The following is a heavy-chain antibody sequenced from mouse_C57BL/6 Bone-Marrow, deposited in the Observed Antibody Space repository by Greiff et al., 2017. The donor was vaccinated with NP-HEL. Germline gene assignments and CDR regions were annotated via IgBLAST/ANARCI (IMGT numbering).Heavy chain of an antibody. CDR3: SYGNYPFYYAMDY. Sequence: QVQLQQPGAELVKPGASVKLSCKASGYTFTSYRMHWVKQRPGQGLEWIGMIHPNSGSTNYNEKFKSKATLTVDKSSSTAYMQLSSLTSEDSAVYYCSYGNYPFYYAMDYWGQGTSVTVSS. J-gene: IGHJ4*01. D-gene: IGHD2-1*01. CDR1: GYTFTSYR. CDR2: IHPNSGST. V-gene: IGHV1-64*01.